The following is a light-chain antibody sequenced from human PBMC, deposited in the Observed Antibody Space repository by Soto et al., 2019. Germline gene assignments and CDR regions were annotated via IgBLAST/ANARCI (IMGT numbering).Light chain of an antibody. CDR1: NIESKK. J-gene: IGLJ2*01. Sequence: SYELTQPPSVSVAPGKTARITCGGNNIESKKVHWYQQKPGRAPVLFIYYDSDRPSGIPERFSGSNSGNTATLTLSRVEAGDEADYYCQVWDSSSDPHVVFGGGTKVTVL. CDR3: QVWDSSSDPHVV. V-gene: IGLV3-21*04. CDR2: YDS.